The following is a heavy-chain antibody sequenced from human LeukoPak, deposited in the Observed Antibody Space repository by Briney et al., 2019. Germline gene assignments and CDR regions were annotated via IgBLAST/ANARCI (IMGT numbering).Heavy chain of an antibody. D-gene: IGHD3-22*01. CDR3: ARGVVYDSSGYCWFDP. V-gene: IGHV1-18*01. CDR2: ISAYNGDT. CDR1: GYTFTNYG. Sequence: ASVKVSCKASGYTFTNYGISWVRQAPGQGPEWMGWISAYNGDTNYAQKLQGRVTMTTDTSTTTAYMELRSLRSDDTAVYYCARGVVYDSSGYCWFDPWGQGTLVTVSS. J-gene: IGHJ5*02.